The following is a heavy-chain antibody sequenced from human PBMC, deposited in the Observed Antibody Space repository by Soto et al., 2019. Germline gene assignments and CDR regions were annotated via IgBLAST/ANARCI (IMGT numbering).Heavy chain of an antibody. CDR3: ARAGGYSGYDWLFDY. J-gene: IGHJ4*02. V-gene: IGHV1-2*04. D-gene: IGHD5-12*01. Sequence: ASVKVSCKASGYTFTGYYMHWVRQAPGQGLEWMGWINPNSGGTNYAQKFQGWVTMTRDTSISTAYMELSRLGSDDTAVYYCARAGGYSGYDWLFDYWGQGTLVTVSS. CDR1: GYTFTGYY. CDR2: INPNSGGT.